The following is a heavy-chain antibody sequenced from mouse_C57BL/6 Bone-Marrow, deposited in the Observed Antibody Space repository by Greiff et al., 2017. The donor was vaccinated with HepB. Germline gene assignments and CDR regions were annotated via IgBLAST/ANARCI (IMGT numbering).Heavy chain of an antibody. V-gene: IGHV5-16*02. CDR2: INYDGSST. J-gene: IGHJ4*01. CDR3: ARRTLYYAMDY. Sequence: EVQVVESEGGLVQPGSSMKLSCTASGFTFSDYYMAWVRQVPEKGLEWVANINYDGSSTYYLDSLKSRFIISRDNAKNILYLQMSSLKSEDTATYYCARRTLYYAMDYWGQGTSVTVSS. CDR1: GFTFSDYY.